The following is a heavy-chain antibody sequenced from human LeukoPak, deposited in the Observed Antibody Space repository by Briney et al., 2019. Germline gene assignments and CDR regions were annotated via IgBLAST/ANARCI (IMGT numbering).Heavy chain of an antibody. CDR3: ARGQWLPVYDF. CDR1: GASISSYF. CDR2: IGYSGST. D-gene: IGHD3-22*01. Sequence: SETLSLTCAVSGASISSYFWSWIRQPPGKGLEYIGYIGYSGSTNYNPSLKSRVTISVDTSKNQFSLKLSSVTAADTAVYYCARGQWLPVYDFWGQGILVTVSS. V-gene: IGHV4-59*01. J-gene: IGHJ4*02.